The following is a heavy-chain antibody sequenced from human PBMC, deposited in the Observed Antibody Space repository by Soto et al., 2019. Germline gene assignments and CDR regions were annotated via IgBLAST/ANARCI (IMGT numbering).Heavy chain of an antibody. D-gene: IGHD3-16*01. CDR1: GGSISSGDYY. CDR2: IYNSGST. V-gene: IGHV4-30-4*01. J-gene: IGHJ4*02. CDR3: ARLGAYFQALDS. Sequence: PSETLSLTCTVSGGSISSGDYYWSWIRQPPGKGLERIGYIYNSGSTYYNPSLKSRVTVSVDTSKNQFSMKLSSVTAADTALYYCARLGAYFQALDSWGQGTLVTVSS.